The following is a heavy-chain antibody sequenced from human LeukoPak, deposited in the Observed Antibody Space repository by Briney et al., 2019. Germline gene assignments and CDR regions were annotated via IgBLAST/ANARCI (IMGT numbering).Heavy chain of an antibody. D-gene: IGHD2-15*01. CDR2: ISSSGSTI. V-gene: IGHV3-48*03. Sequence: GGSLRLSCAASGFTFSSYEMNWVRQAPGKGLEWVSYISSSGSTIYYADSVKGRFTISRDNAKNSLYLQMNSLRAEDTAVYYCARAGSDIVVVVAVKEGMDVWGQGTTVTVSS. J-gene: IGHJ6*02. CDR3: ARAGSDIVVVVAVKEGMDV. CDR1: GFTFSSYE.